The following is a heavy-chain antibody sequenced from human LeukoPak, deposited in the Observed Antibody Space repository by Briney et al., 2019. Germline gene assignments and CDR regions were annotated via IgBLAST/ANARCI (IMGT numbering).Heavy chain of an antibody. CDR3: TTIKRGNIFGYFDF. Sequence: SETLSLTCTVSGGSMTTHHWNWIRQTPGKGLEWIGYVFDSGRTKENPPLKSRVTLSADTSKNQLSLRLSSVTAADTAVYYCTTIKRGNIFGYFDFWGQGILVTVSS. CDR1: GGSMTTHH. J-gene: IGHJ4*02. CDR2: VFDSGRT. D-gene: IGHD5-18*01. V-gene: IGHV4-59*11.